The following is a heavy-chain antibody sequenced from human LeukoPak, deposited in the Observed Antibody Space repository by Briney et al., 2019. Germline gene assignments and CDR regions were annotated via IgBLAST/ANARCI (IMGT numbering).Heavy chain of an antibody. V-gene: IGHV3-7*01. CDR1: GFTFSGFS. Sequence: GGSLRLSCAASGFTFSGFSMSWVRQSPTKGLEWVANIKQDGSERYYVDSVKGRFTISRDNAKNSLSLQMNNLRVEDTAVYYCARGTTVTPRVPDYWGQGTLVTVSS. CDR3: ARGTTVTPRVPDY. D-gene: IGHD4-17*01. J-gene: IGHJ4*02. CDR2: IKQDGSER.